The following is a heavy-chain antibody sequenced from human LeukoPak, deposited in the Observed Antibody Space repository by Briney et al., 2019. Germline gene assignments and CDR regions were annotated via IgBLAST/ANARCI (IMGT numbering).Heavy chain of an antibody. CDR1: GYTFTSYA. D-gene: IGHD4-17*01. Sequence: ASAKLSCKASGYTFTSYAMHCVRHAPGQRLEWMRWINAGNGNTKYSQKSQGRVTITRDTSASTAYMELSSLRSEDTAVYYCAALRLYYYGMDVWGQGTTVTVSS. J-gene: IGHJ6*02. CDR2: INAGNGNT. V-gene: IGHV1-3*01. CDR3: AALRLYYYGMDV.